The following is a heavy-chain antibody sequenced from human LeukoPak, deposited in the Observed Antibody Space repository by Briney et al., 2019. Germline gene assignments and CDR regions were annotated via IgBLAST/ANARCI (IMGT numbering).Heavy chain of an antibody. CDR3: ARLGATFAFDI. Sequence: SETLSLTCTVSGGSISSYYWSWIRQPPGKGLEWIGYIYYSGSTNYNPSLKSRVTISVDTSKNQFSLKLSSVTAADTAVYYCARLGATFAFDIWGQGTMVTVSS. D-gene: IGHD1-26*01. V-gene: IGHV4-59*08. CDR2: IYYSGST. CDR1: GGSISSYY. J-gene: IGHJ3*02.